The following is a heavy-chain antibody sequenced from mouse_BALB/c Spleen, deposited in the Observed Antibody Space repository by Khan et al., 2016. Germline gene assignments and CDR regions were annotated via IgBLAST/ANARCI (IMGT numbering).Heavy chain of an antibody. Sequence: EVELVESGGGLVQPGGSLKLSCATSGFTFSDYYMYWVRQTPEKRLEWVAYISNGGDSTYYPDTVTGRFTISRANAKTTLYRLMSRLKSEDTAMYYCARRGRLRWYFDVWGAGTTVTVSS. J-gene: IGHJ1*01. V-gene: IGHV5-12*02. CDR2: ISNGGDST. CDR1: GFTFSDYY. CDR3: ARRGRLRWYFDV. D-gene: IGHD1-1*01.